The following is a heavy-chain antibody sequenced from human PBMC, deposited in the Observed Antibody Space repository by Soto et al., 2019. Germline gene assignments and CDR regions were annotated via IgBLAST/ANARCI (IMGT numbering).Heavy chain of an antibody. V-gene: IGHV2-70*01. CDR2: IDWDDDK. CDR3: ARGECGSGSYNGMDV. D-gene: IGHD3-10*01. Sequence: SGPTLVNPTQTLTLTCTFSGFSLSTSGMCVSWIRQPPGKALEWLALIDWDDDKYYSTSLRTRLTISKDTSKNQVVLTMTNMDPVDTATYYCARGECGSGSYNGMDVWGQGTTVTVSS. J-gene: IGHJ6*02. CDR1: GFSLSTSGMC.